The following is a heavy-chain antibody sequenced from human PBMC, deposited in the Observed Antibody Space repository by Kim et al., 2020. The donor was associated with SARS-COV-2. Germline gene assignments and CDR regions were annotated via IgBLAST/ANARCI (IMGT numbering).Heavy chain of an antibody. D-gene: IGHD3-3*01. J-gene: IGHJ6*02. Sequence: SETLSLTCAVSGGSISSSNWWSWVRQPPGKGLEWIGEIYHSGSTNYNPSLKSRVTISVDKSKNQFSLKLSSVTAADTAVYYCARTYYDFWSGSPWYYYYGMDVWGQGTTVTVSS. CDR2: IYHSGST. CDR3: ARTYYDFWSGSPWYYYYGMDV. V-gene: IGHV4-4*02. CDR1: GGSISSSNW.